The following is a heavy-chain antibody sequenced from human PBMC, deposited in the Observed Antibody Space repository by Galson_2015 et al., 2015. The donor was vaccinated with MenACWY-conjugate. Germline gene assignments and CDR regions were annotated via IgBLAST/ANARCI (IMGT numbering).Heavy chain of an antibody. CDR3: AKDAAQRASVPLDS. CDR2: ISYEGSIQ. V-gene: IGHV3-30*18. J-gene: IGHJ4*02. Sequence: SLRLSCAASGFTFSSYGMQWVRQAPGKGLDWVAVISYEGSIQHYGDSVKGRVTISRDTSKSTLYLQMNSLRVEDTAVYYCAKDAAQRASVPLDSWGQGTLVTVSS. D-gene: IGHD1-1*01. CDR1: GFTFSSYG.